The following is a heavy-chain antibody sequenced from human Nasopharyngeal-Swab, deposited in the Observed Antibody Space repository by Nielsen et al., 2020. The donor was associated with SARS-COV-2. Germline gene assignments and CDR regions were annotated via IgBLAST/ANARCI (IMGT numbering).Heavy chain of an antibody. V-gene: IGHV1-2*06. CDR1: GYSFTRFY. CDR3: ARERIAAAGTGFDY. Sequence: GSVKVSCKASGYSFTRFYMHWVRQAPGQGLEWMGRINPNSGGTNYAQKFQGRVTMTRDTSISTAYMELSRLRSDDTAVYYCARERIAAAGTGFDYWGQGTLVTVSS. D-gene: IGHD6-13*01. CDR2: INPNSGGT. J-gene: IGHJ4*02.